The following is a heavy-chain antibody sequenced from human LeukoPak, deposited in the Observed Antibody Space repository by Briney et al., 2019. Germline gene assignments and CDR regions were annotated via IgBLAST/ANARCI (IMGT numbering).Heavy chain of an antibody. V-gene: IGHV4-59*01. Sequence: SETLSLTCAVYGGSFSGYYWSWIRQPPGKGLEWIGYIYYSGSTNYNPSLKSRVTISVDTSKNQFSLKLSSVTAADTAVYYCARTVGATRGGYYYYMDVWGKGTTVTISS. CDR2: IYYSGST. D-gene: IGHD1-26*01. CDR1: GGSFSGYY. J-gene: IGHJ6*03. CDR3: ARTVGATRGGYYYYMDV.